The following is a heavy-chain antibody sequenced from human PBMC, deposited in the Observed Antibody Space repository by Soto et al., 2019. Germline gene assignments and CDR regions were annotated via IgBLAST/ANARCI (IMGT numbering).Heavy chain of an antibody. Sequence: GGSLRLSCAASGFTFDDYTMHWVRQAPGKGLEWVSLISWDGGSTYYADSVKGRFTISRDNSKNSLYLQMNSLRTEDTALYYCARGRYYDFWSGYYFDYWGQGTLVTVSS. D-gene: IGHD3-3*01. CDR1: GFTFDDYT. J-gene: IGHJ4*02. CDR2: ISWDGGST. V-gene: IGHV3-43*01. CDR3: ARGRYYDFWSGYYFDY.